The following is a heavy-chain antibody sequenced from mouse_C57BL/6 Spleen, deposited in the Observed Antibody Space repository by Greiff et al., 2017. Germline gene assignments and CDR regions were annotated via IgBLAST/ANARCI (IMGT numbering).Heavy chain of an antibody. Sequence: VQLMESGPELVQPGASVKISCKASGYAFSSSWMNWVKQRPGKGLEWIGRIYPGDGDTNYNGKFKGKATLSADKSSSTAYMQLSSLTSEDSAVYCCARSSLITTVEDYFDYWGQGTTLTVSS. CDR3: ARSSLITTVEDYFDY. J-gene: IGHJ2*01. CDR1: GYAFSSSW. D-gene: IGHD1-1*01. V-gene: IGHV1-82*01. CDR2: IYPGDGDT.